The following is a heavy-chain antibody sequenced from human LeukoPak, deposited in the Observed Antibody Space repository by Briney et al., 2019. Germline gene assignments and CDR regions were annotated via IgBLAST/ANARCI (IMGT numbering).Heavy chain of an antibody. D-gene: IGHD3-22*01. CDR1: GFTVSSNY. CDR3: AREGYYYDSSGRFDY. Sequence: GESLKISCAASGFTVSSNYMSWVRQAPGKGLEWVSVIYSGGSTYYADSVKGRFTISRDNSKNTLYLQMNSLRAEDTAVYYCAREGYYYDSSGRFDYWGQGTLVTVSS. J-gene: IGHJ4*02. V-gene: IGHV3-53*01. CDR2: IYSGGST.